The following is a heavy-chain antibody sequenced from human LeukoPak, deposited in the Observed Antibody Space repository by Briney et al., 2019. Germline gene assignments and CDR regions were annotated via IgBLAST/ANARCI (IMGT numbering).Heavy chain of an antibody. CDR1: GYTFTSYG. Sequence: ASVKVSCKASGYTFTSYGISWVRQAPGQGLEWMGWISAYNGNTNYAQKLQGRVTMTTDTSTSTAYMELRSLRSDDSAVYYCARALYSSSAVGFDPWGQGTLVTVSS. CDR2: ISAYNGNT. CDR3: ARALYSSSAVGFDP. V-gene: IGHV1-18*01. J-gene: IGHJ5*02. D-gene: IGHD6-6*01.